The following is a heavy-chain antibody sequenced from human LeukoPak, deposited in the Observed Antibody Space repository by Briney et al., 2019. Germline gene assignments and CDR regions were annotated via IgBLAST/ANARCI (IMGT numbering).Heavy chain of an antibody. CDR2: IYSGGST. J-gene: IGHJ4*02. V-gene: IGHV3-66*01. Sequence: SGGSLRLSCAASGFTVSSDYMSWVRQAPGKGLEWVSVIYSGGSTYYADSVKGRFTISRDNSKNTLYLQMNSLRAKDTAVYYCAREGNSPFDYWGQGTLVTVSS. D-gene: IGHD5-18*01. CDR3: AREGNSPFDY. CDR1: GFTVSSDY.